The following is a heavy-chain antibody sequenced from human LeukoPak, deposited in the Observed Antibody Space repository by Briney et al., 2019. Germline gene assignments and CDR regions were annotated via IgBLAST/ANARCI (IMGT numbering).Heavy chain of an antibody. Sequence: PGGSLRLSCAASGLTFSSYWMSWVRQAPGKGLEWVANIKQDGSEKHYVDSVTGRFTISRDNTKNSLYLQMNSLRADDTAVYYCARVLAGPPQEAFDIWGQGTMVTVSS. CDR2: IKQDGSEK. J-gene: IGHJ3*02. CDR1: GLTFSSYW. CDR3: ARVLAGPPQEAFDI. V-gene: IGHV3-7*01.